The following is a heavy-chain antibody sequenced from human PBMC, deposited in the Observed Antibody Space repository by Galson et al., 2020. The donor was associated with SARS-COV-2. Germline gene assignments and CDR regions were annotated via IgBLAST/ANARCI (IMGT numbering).Heavy chain of an antibody. V-gene: IGHV2-70*04. J-gene: IGHJ6*02. D-gene: IGHD2-15*01. CDR2: IDWDDDK. CDR3: ARVFVATSLGMDV. Sequence: WLARIDWDDDKFYSTSLKTRLTISKDTSKNQVVLTMTNMDPVDTATYYCARVFVATSLGMDVWGQGTTVTVSS.